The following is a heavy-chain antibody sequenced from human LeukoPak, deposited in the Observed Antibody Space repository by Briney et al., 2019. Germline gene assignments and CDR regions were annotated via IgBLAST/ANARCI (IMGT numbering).Heavy chain of an antibody. Sequence: SETLSLTCTASGGSIGSYYWSWIRQPPGKGLEWIGYIYYSGSTNYNPSLKSRVTISVDTSKNQFSLKLSSVTAADTAVYYCARTTEAHSWRTRYYDYYMDVWGKGTTVTVSS. CDR3: ARTTEAHSWRTRYYDYYMDV. J-gene: IGHJ6*03. CDR2: IYYSGST. CDR1: GGSIGSYY. V-gene: IGHV4-59*01. D-gene: IGHD6-13*01.